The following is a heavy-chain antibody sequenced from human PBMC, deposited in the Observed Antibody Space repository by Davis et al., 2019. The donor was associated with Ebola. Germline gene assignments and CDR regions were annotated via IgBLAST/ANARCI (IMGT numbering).Heavy chain of an antibody. J-gene: IGHJ4*02. Sequence: GESLKISCAASGFTFSSYSMNWVRQAPGKGLEWVSSISSSSSYIYYADSVKGRFTISRDNAKNSLYLQMNSLRAEDTAVYYCARGKLYCSGGSCYPANYFDYWGQGTLVTVSS. CDR1: GFTFSSYS. CDR2: ISSSSSYI. CDR3: ARGKLYCSGGSCYPANYFDY. D-gene: IGHD2-15*01. V-gene: IGHV3-21*01.